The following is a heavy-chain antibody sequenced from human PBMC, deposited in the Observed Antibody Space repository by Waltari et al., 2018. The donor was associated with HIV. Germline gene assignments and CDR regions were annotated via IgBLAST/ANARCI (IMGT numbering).Heavy chain of an antibody. Sequence: QVQLVQSGAAVKTPGSSVKVSCKSSGGTFSSYAISWVRQAPGQGLEWMGGIIPIFGTANYAQKFQGRVTITADESTSTAYMELSSLRSEDTAVYYCASCIAAALTGAFDIWGQGTMVTVSS. V-gene: IGHV1-69*01. J-gene: IGHJ3*02. CDR1: GGTFSSYA. D-gene: IGHD6-13*01. CDR2: IIPIFGTA. CDR3: ASCIAAALTGAFDI.